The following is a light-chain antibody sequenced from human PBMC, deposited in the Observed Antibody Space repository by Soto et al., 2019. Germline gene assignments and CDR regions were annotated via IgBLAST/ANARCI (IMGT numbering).Light chain of an antibody. CDR2: DAS. Sequence: DIQMTQSPYPLSASVGDRFTITCRASQSISNWLAWYQQKQGKAPKLLIYDASSLESGVPSRFSGSGSGTEFTLTISSLQPDDFATYYCQQYNSYWGTFGQGTKVDI. J-gene: IGKJ1*01. V-gene: IGKV1-5*01. CDR1: QSISNW. CDR3: QQYNSYWGT.